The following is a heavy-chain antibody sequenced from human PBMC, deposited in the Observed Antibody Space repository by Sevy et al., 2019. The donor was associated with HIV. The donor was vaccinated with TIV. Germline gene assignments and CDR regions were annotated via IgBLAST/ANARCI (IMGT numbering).Heavy chain of an antibody. V-gene: IGHV3-53*01. J-gene: IGHJ5*02. CDR1: GFTVSSSY. CDR3: ARGRGVFGAVAINWFDP. Sequence: GGSLRLSCAASGFTVSSSYMTWVRQPPGKGLEWVSVIYSGGSTYYADSVKGRFTISRDNSKNTLYLQMNHLRADDTAVYYCARGRGVFGAVAINWFDPWGQGALVTVSS. CDR2: IYSGGST. D-gene: IGHD3-3*01.